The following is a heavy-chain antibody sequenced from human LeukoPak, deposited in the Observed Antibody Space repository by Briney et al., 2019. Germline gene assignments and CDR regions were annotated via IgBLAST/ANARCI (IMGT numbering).Heavy chain of an antibody. CDR3: AREEGWAPARLIDY. J-gene: IGHJ4*02. CDR2: ISSSGSTI. Sequence: TGGSLRLSCVPSGFSFSNYAMSWVRQAPGKGLEWVSYISSSGSTIYYADSVKGRFTISRDNAKNSLYLQMNSLRAEDTAVYYCAREEGWAPARLIDYWGQGTLVTVSS. CDR1: GFSFSNYA. V-gene: IGHV3-11*01. D-gene: IGHD6-19*01.